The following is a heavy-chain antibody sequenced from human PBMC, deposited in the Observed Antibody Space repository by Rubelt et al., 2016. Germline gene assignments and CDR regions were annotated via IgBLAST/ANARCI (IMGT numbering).Heavy chain of an antibody. Sequence: QVQLVQPGAEVKKPGASVKVSCKASGYTFTSYYMHWVRQAPGQGLEWMGIINPSGGSTSYAQKFQGRVTMTRETSTSTVYMELSSLRSEDTAVYYCAREQETTVTIEGVLGYWGQGTLVTVSS. D-gene: IGHD4-17*01. CDR1: GYTFTSYY. J-gene: IGHJ4*02. V-gene: IGHV1-46*01. CDR2: INPSGGST. CDR3: AREQETTVTIEGVLGY.